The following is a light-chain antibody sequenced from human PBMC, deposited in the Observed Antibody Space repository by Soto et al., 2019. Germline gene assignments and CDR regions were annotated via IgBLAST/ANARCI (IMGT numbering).Light chain of an antibody. J-gene: IGLJ2*01. CDR1: SSNIGNNY. CDR2: DNN. CDR3: GTWDSSLSAGDVV. V-gene: IGLV1-51*01. Sequence: QSVLTQPPLVSAAPGQKVTISCSGSSSNIGNNYVSWYQQLPGTAPKLLIYDNNKRPSGIPDRFSGSKSGTSATLGITGLQTGDEADYYCGTWDSSLSAGDVVFGGGTKLTVL.